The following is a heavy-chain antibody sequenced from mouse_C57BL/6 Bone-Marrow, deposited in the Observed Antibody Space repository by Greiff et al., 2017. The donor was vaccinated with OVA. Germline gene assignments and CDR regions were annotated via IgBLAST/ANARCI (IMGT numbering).Heavy chain of an antibody. CDR2: ISSGGSYT. V-gene: IGHV5-6*02. CDR1: GFTFSSYG. CDR3: ARRSCFAY. J-gene: IGHJ3*01. Sequence: EVKLVESGGDLVKPGGSLKLSCAASGFTFSSYGMSWVRQTPDKRLEWVATISSGGSYTYYPDSVKGRFTISRDNAKNTLYLQMSSLKSEDTAMYYCARRSCFAYWGQGTLVTVSA.